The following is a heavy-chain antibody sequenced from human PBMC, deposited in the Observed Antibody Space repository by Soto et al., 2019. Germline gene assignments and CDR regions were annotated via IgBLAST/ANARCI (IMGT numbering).Heavy chain of an antibody. CDR3: ARDLAAVPRAFDY. D-gene: IGHD6-13*01. CDR1: GGSISSYF. J-gene: IGHJ4*02. Sequence: SETLSLTCTVSGGSISSYFYIWVRQPPGKGLEWIGSVYYTGTTDYNPSLKSRVTISVDTSKTQFSLNLRSVTAADTAVYYCARDLAAVPRAFDYWGRGTLVAVSS. V-gene: IGHV4-59*01. CDR2: VYYTGTT.